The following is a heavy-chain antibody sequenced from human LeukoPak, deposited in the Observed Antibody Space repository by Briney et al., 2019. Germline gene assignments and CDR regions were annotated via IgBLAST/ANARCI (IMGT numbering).Heavy chain of an antibody. CDR3: VREPNSGSYANFDY. J-gene: IGHJ4*02. CDR2: IWYDGSNK. D-gene: IGHD1-26*01. CDR1: GFTFSSYG. Sequence: PGGSLRLSCAASGFTFSSYGMHWVRQAPGKGLEWVAVIWYDGSNKYYADSVKGRFTISRDNSKNTLYLQMNSLRAEDTAVYYCVREPNSGSYANFDYWGQGTLVTVSS. V-gene: IGHV3-33*01.